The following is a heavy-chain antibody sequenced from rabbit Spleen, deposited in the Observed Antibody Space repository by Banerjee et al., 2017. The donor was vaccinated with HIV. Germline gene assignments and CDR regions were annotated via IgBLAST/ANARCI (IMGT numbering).Heavy chain of an antibody. CDR3: ARGDYGTYYYSYDL. D-gene: IGHD6-1*01. CDR2: IYTGSDST. V-gene: IGHV1S40*01. CDR1: GFDLSSYYY. Sequence: QSLEESGGGLVQPEGSLTLTCKASGFDLSSYYYMCWVRQAPGKGLEWIGCIYTGSDSTYYASWAKGRFPISKTSSTTVTLQMTSLTAADTATYFCARGDYGTYYYSYDLWGPGTLVTVS. J-gene: IGHJ4*01.